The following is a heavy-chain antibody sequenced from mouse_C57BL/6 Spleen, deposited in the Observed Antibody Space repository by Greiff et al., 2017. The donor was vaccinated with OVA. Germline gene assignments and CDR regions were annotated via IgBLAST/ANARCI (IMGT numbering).Heavy chain of an antibody. CDR1: GYTFTSYW. D-gene: IGHD2-4*01. V-gene: IGHV1-64*01. J-gene: IGHJ2*01. Sequence: VQLQQPGAELVKPGASVKLSCKASGYTFTSYWMHWVKQRPGQGLEWIGMIHPNSGSTNYNEKFKSKATLTVDKSSSTAYMQLSSLTSEDSAVYYCARLGIYYDYDEEDFDYWGQGTTLTVSS. CDR3: ARLGIYYDYDEEDFDY. CDR2: IHPNSGST.